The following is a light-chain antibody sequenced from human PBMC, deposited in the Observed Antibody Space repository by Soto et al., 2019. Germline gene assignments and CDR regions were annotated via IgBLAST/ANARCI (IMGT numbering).Light chain of an antibody. J-gene: IGKJ2*01. Sequence: DIQLTQSPSSLSASVGDRVTITCRASPGISNFLGWYQHKPGKVPRLLISTASTLQSGVPSRFSGSGSGTDFTLTISGLQPEDVATYYCQKYNSAPYTFGQETKLEIK. CDR2: TAS. V-gene: IGKV1-27*01. CDR3: QKYNSAPYT. CDR1: PGISNF.